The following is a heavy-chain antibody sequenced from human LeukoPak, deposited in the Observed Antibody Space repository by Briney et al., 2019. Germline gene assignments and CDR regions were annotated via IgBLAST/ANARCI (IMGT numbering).Heavy chain of an antibody. CDR3: TRDSGTYNWSDP. CDR1: GFTFSTSA. Sequence: GGSLRLSFAASGFTFSTSAIHWVRQSSGKGLEWVGQIDKKDKGYATATAYAASVKGRFTISRDDSINTAYLQMKSLKTEDTALYYCTRDSGTYNWSDPWGQGTLVTVSS. V-gene: IGHV3-73*01. D-gene: IGHD1-26*01. J-gene: IGHJ5*02. CDR2: IDKKDKGYATAT.